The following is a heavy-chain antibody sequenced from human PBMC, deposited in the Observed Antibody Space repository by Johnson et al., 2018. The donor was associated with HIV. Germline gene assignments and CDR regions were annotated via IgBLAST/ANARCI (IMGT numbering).Heavy chain of an antibody. CDR1: GFSFSDHY. D-gene: IGHD2-21*02. CDR3: TGGRDLRAFDI. V-gene: IGHV3-49*05. CDR2: IRSKAYGGTT. Sequence: VQLVESGGGLVKPGGSLRLSCAASGFSFSDHYMSWFRQAPGQGLEWVGFIRSKAYGGTTEYAASVKGRFTISRDDSQNIASLQMNSLKTEATAMYYCTGGRDLRAFDIWGQGTMVTVSS. J-gene: IGHJ3*02.